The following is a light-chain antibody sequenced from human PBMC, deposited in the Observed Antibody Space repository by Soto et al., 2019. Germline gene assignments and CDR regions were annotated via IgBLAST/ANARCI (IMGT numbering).Light chain of an antibody. J-gene: IGKJ3*01. Sequence: DIQMTQSPSTLSASAGDRITITCRASQSLRVWLAWYQQRPGKDPKLLIHDASTLESGVPSRFSGSGSGTEFTLTISSLQPDDFAAYYCQHYHRSPFTFGPGTKVHIK. CDR3: QHYHRSPFT. CDR2: DAS. CDR1: QSLRVW. V-gene: IGKV1-5*01.